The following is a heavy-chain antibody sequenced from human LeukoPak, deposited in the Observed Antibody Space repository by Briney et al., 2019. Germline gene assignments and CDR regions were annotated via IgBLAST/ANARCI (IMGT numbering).Heavy chain of an antibody. CDR3: ARDHYYGSSDYNSIDY. D-gene: IGHD3-22*01. CDR2: IYYSGST. CDR1: GGSISSYY. V-gene: IGHV4-59*12. J-gene: IGHJ4*02. Sequence: SETLSLTCTVSGGSISSYYWSWIRQPPGKGLEWIGYIYYSGSTNYNPSLKSRVTISVDTSKNQFSLKLSSVTAADTAVYYCARDHYYGSSDYNSIDYWGLGTLVTVSS.